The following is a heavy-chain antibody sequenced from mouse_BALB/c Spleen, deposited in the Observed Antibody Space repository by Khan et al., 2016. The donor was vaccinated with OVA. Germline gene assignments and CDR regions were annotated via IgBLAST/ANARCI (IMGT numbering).Heavy chain of an antibody. CDR1: GFTFSNYG. CDR3: ARDYWFVY. J-gene: IGHJ3*01. CDR2: ISSGGNT. V-gene: IGHV5-6-5*01. Sequence: EVQGVESGGGLVKPGGSLKVSCAASGFTFSNYGMSWVRQTPDKSLQWVASISSGGNTYYPDNAKGRFTISRENDRNILYLQMNSLRSEDTAIYYCARDYWFVYWGQGTLVTVSA.